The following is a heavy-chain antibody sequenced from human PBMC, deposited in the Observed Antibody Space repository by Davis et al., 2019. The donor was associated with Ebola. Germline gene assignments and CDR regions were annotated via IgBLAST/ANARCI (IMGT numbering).Heavy chain of an antibody. V-gene: IGHV4-59*08. CDR2: IYYSGST. Sequence: PSETLSLTCTVSGGSISSYYWSWIRQPPGKGLEWIGYIYYSGSTNYNPSLKSRVTISVDTSKNQFSLKLSSVTAADTAVYYCARRLNSGYDLWGQGTLVTVSS. J-gene: IGHJ4*02. CDR1: GGSISSYY. CDR3: ARRLNSGYDL. D-gene: IGHD3-22*01.